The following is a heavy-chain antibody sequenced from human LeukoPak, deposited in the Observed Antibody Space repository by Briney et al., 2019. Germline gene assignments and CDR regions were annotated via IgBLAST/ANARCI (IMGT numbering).Heavy chain of an antibody. CDR3: ARPLSSSYRYTFDH. Sequence: PSETLSLTCIVSGGSISGYYWSWIRQSPGKGLGWIAYIYNSGNTKYNPSLRSRVTISVDTSKNQLSLKLNSVTAADTAVYYCARPLSSSYRYTFDHWGQGAQVTVSS. J-gene: IGHJ4*02. V-gene: IGHV4-59*08. D-gene: IGHD3-16*02. CDR2: IYNSGNT. CDR1: GGSISGYY.